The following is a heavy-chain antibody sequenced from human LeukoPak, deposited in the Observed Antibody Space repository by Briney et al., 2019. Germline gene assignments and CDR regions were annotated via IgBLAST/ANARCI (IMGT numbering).Heavy chain of an antibody. CDR2: ISGNGGST. V-gene: IGHV3-23*01. D-gene: IGHD1-14*01. CDR1: GFTFSSYA. Sequence: GGSLRLSCAASGFTFSSYAMSWVRQAPGKGLEWVSAISGNGGSTYYADSVKGRFTISRDNSKNTLYLQMNSLRAEDTAVYYWAKDPLSPEHYYYSYGMDVWGQGTTVTVSS. J-gene: IGHJ6*02. CDR3: AKDPLSPEHYYYSYGMDV.